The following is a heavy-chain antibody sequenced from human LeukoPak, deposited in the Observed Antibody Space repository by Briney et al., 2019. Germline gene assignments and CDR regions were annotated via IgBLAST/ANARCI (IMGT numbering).Heavy chain of an antibody. Sequence: GGSLRLSCVASGFSFSKYFLTWVRQAPGKGLEWVSEISTSGGSTYYADSVKGRFTISRDNSKNTLYLQMNSLRIEDTAVYYCAKETEYSDSGSFDKGLDHWGQGTLVTVSS. CDR2: ISTSGGST. V-gene: IGHV3-23*01. J-gene: IGHJ4*02. D-gene: IGHD3-10*01. CDR1: GFSFSKYF. CDR3: AKETEYSDSGSFDKGLDH.